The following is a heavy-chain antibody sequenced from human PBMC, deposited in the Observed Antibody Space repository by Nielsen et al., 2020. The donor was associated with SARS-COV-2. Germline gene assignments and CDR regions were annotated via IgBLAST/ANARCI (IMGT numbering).Heavy chain of an antibody. CDR1: GFTFSSYA. Sequence: GESLKISCAASGFTFSSYAMHWVRQAPGKGLEWVAVISYDGSNKYYADSVKGRFTISRDNSKNTLYLQMNSLRAEDTAVYYCARDFDWLAWFDPWGQGTLVTVSS. V-gene: IGHV3-30-3*01. CDR2: ISYDGSNK. CDR3: ARDFDWLAWFDP. D-gene: IGHD3-9*01. J-gene: IGHJ5*02.